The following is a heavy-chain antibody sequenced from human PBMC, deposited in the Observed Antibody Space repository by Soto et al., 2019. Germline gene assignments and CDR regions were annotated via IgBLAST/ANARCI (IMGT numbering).Heavy chain of an antibody. CDR3: ARGGGAAAGYGMDV. CDR2: INHSGST. CDR1: GGSFSGYY. J-gene: IGHJ6*02. D-gene: IGHD6-13*01. Sequence: SETLSLTCAVYGGSFSGYYWSWIRQPPGKGLEWIGEINHSGSTNYNPSLKCRVTISVDTSKNQFSLKLSSVTAADTAVYYCARGGGAAAGYGMDVWGQGTTVTVSS. V-gene: IGHV4-34*01.